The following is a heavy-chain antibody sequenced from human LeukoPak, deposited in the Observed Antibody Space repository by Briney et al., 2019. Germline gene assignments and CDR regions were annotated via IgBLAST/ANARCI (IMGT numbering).Heavy chain of an antibody. J-gene: IGHJ6*03. CDR3: VYYYGPAYYYYMDV. CDR1: GGTFSSYA. V-gene: IGHV1-69*06. D-gene: IGHD3-10*01. Sequence: GASVKVSCKASGGTFSSYAISWVRQAPGQGLEWMGGIIPIFGTANYAQKFQGRVTITADKSTSTAYMELSSLRSEDTAVYYCVYYYGPAYYYYMDVWGKGTTVTASS. CDR2: IIPIFGTA.